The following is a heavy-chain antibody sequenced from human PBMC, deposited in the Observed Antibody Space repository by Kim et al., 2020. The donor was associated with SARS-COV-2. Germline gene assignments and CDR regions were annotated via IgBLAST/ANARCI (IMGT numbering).Heavy chain of an antibody. CDR3: ARDMFGYSYGLTLRTDYGMDV. D-gene: IGHD5-18*01. CDR2: ISYDGSNK. CDR1: GFTFSSYA. Sequence: GGSLRLSCAASGFTFSSYAMHWVRQAPGKGLEWVAVISYDGSNKYYADSVKGRFTISRDNSKNTLYLQMNSLRAEDTAVYYCARDMFGYSYGLTLRTDYGMDVWGQGTTVTVSS. J-gene: IGHJ6*02. V-gene: IGHV3-30*04.